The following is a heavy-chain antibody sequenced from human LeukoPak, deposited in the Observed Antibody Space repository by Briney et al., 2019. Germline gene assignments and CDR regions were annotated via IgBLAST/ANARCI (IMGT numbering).Heavy chain of an antibody. V-gene: IGHV4-34*01. CDR1: GESFSGHY. CDR2: INHSGST. CDR3: ARPRYGSGSLDS. D-gene: IGHD3-10*01. Sequence: SETLSLTCAVYGESFSGHYWTWIRQPPGRGLEWIGEINHSGSTTSNPSLNNRVTISVDTSKNQFSLKLTSVTAADTAVYYCARPRYGSGSLDSWGQGTLVTVSS. J-gene: IGHJ4*02.